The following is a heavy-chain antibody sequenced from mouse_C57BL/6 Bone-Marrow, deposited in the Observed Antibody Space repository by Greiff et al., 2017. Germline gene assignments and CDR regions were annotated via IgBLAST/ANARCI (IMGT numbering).Heavy chain of an antibody. J-gene: IGHJ3*01. CDR2: ISDGGSYT. D-gene: IGHD2-2*01. CDR3: AREGDGYDGIGFAY. V-gene: IGHV5-4*01. Sequence: EVQRVESGGGLVKPGGSLKLSCAASGFTFSSYAMSWVRQTPEKRLEWVATISDGGSYTYYPDNVKGRFTISRDNAKNNLYLEMSHLKSEDTAMYYCAREGDGYDGIGFAYWGQGTLVTVSA. CDR1: GFTFSSYA.